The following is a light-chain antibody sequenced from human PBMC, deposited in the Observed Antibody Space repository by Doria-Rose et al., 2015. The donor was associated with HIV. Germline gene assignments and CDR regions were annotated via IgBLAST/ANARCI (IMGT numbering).Light chain of an antibody. CDR3: HQYGTSWT. Sequence: EIVLTQSPGTLSLSPGERATLSCRASQSFSSTYLAWYQQKPDQAPSLLIYDGSTRATGIPDRFSASGSGTGFTLTINRLEPEDFALYYCHQYGTSWTFGQGTKVEI. CDR1: QSFSSTY. V-gene: IGKV3-20*01. CDR2: DGS. J-gene: IGKJ1*01.